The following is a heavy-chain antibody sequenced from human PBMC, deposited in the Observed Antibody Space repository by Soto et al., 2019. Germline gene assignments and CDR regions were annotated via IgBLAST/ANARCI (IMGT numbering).Heavy chain of an antibody. Sequence: PETLSLTCTVSGGSVSSGSYYLSWIRQPPAKGLEWVGHIYHSGSTNYNPSLKSRVTISVDTSKNQFSLKLSSVTAADTAVYYCAREGSVYYYGMDVWAQGTTVTVSS. CDR3: AREGSVYYYGMDV. J-gene: IGHJ6*02. CDR1: GGSVSSGSYY. CDR2: IYHSGST. V-gene: IGHV4-61*01.